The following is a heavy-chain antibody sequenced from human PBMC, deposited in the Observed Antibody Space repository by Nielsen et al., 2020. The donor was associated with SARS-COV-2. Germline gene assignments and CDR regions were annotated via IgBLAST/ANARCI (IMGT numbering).Heavy chain of an antibody. CDR2: INWNGGST. J-gene: IGHJ4*02. V-gene: IGHV3-20*04. D-gene: IGHD6-19*01. CDR3: ARVYSAVAGTDS. Sequence: GGSLRLSCAASGFTFDDYGMSWVRQAPGKGLEWVSGINWNGGSTGYADSVKGRFTISRDNAKNSLYLQMNSLRGEDTAVYYCARVYSAVAGTDSWGQGILVTVSS. CDR1: GFTFDDYG.